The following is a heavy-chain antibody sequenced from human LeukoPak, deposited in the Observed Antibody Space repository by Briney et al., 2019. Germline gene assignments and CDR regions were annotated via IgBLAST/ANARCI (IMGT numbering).Heavy chain of an antibody. V-gene: IGHV3-23*01. Sequence: GGSLRLSCAASGFTFSSYAMTWVRPAPGKGLEWVSGISGSGGSTYYADSVKGRFTISRDNSKNTLYLQMNSLRAEDTAVYYCAKGASSSWYSGGYWGQGTLVTVSS. J-gene: IGHJ4*02. CDR2: ISGSGGST. CDR3: AKGASSSWYSGGY. D-gene: IGHD6-13*01. CDR1: GFTFSSYA.